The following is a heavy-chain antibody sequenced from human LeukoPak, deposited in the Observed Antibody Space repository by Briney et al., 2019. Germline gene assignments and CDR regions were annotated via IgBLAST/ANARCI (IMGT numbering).Heavy chain of an antibody. V-gene: IGHV3-9*01. CDR3: AKDSTDWYFDL. Sequence: GRSLRLSCAASGFTFDDYAMHWVRQAPGKGLEWVSGISWNSGSIGYADSVKGRFTISRDNAKNSLYLQMISLRAEDTAFYYCAKDSTDWYFDLCGRGTLVTVSS. CDR2: ISWNSGSI. J-gene: IGHJ2*01. D-gene: IGHD4-17*01. CDR1: GFTFDDYA.